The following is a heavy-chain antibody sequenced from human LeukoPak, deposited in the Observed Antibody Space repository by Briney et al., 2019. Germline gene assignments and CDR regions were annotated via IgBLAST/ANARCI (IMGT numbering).Heavy chain of an antibody. D-gene: IGHD2-21*01. Sequence: GGSLRLSCAASGFTFSSYHINWVRQAPGKGLEWVSSITSNSESIYYAGSVKGRSTISRDNAKNSLYLQMSSLRVEDTAVYYCARGLCGGDCYDYWGQGTLVTVSS. J-gene: IGHJ4*02. CDR1: GFTFSSYH. CDR3: ARGLCGGDCYDY. V-gene: IGHV3-21*01. CDR2: ITSNSESI.